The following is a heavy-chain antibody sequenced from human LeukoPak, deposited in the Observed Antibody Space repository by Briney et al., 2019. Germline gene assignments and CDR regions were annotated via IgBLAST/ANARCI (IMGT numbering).Heavy chain of an antibody. Sequence: GGSLRLSCAASGFTFSSYSMNWVRQAPGKALEWVSSISSSSSYIYYADSVKGRFTISRDNAKNSLYLQMNNLRAEDTAVYYCASPVYDILAGYQNDAFDIWGQGTMVTVSS. CDR3: ASPVYDILAGYQNDAFDI. CDR2: ISSSSSYI. V-gene: IGHV3-21*01. J-gene: IGHJ3*02. CDR1: GFTFSSYS. D-gene: IGHD3-9*01.